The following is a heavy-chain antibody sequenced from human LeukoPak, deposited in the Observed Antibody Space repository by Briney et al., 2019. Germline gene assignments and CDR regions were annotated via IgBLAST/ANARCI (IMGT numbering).Heavy chain of an antibody. J-gene: IGHJ4*02. CDR1: GFTFSSHA. D-gene: IGHD6-19*01. V-gene: IGHV3-23*01. Sequence: PGGSLRLSCAASGFTFSSHAMNWVRQAPGKGLEWVSAISGSGGSTYYADSVKGRFTISRDNSKNTLYLQMNSLRAEDTAVYYCAKDSSSGWRGYYFDYWGQGTLVTASS. CDR2: ISGSGGST. CDR3: AKDSSSGWRGYYFDY.